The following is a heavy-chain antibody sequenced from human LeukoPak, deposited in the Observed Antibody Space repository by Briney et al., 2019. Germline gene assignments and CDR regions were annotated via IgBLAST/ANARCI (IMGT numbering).Heavy chain of an antibody. V-gene: IGHV4-4*07. Sequence: SETLSLTCTVSGGSINRYYWSWIRQPAGKGLEWIGRIYKTGSTNHNPSLQSRVTMSVDTSKNQFSLKLSSVTAADTAVYYCARDEPLIAAAGTGFDPWGQGTLVTVSS. J-gene: IGHJ5*02. CDR2: IYKTGST. CDR1: GGSINRYY. CDR3: ARDEPLIAAAGTGFDP. D-gene: IGHD6-13*01.